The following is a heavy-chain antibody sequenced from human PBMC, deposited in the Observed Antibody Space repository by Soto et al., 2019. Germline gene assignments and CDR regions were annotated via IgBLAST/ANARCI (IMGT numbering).Heavy chain of an antibody. CDR1: GFTFSSYA. CDR3: AKADYYDSSGSFFDY. CDR2: ISGSGGST. V-gene: IGHV3-23*01. J-gene: IGHJ4*02. Sequence: GGSLRLSCAASGFTFSSYAMSWVRQAPGKGLEWVSAISGSGGSTYYADSVKGRFTISRDNSKNTPYLQMNSLRAEDTAVYYCAKADYYDSSGSFFDYWGQGTLVTVSS. D-gene: IGHD3-22*01.